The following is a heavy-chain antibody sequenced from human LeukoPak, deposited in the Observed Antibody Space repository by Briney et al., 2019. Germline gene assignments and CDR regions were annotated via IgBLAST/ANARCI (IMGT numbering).Heavy chain of an antibody. CDR2: INHSGST. Sequence: PSETLSLTCAVYGGSFSGYYWSWIRQPPGKGLEWIGAINHSGSTNYNPSLKSRVTISVDTSKNQFSLKLSSVTAADTAVYYCAGDLHLYDFRSGYPWDWFDPWGQGTLVTVSS. J-gene: IGHJ5*02. CDR3: AGDLHLYDFRSGYPWDWFDP. CDR1: GGSFSGYY. V-gene: IGHV4-34*01. D-gene: IGHD3-3*01.